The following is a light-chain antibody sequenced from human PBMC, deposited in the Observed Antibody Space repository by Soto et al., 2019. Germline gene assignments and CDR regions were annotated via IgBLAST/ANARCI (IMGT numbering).Light chain of an antibody. Sequence: EIVLTQSPATRSLCAGERATLSCRACQSISSYLAWYQQKPDQAPRLLIYDASNRATGIPARFSGSGSGTDFTLTISSLEPEVFAVYYCHQRSTRPFTFGPGTQGDIK. J-gene: IGKJ3*01. V-gene: IGKV3-11*01. CDR1: QSISSY. CDR3: HQRSTRPFT. CDR2: DAS.